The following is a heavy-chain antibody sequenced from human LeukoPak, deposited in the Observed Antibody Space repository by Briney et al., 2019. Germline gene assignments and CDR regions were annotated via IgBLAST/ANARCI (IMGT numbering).Heavy chain of an antibody. V-gene: IGHV4-61*02. D-gene: IGHD4-11*01. CDR3: ASGDNYSNYYFDY. J-gene: IGHJ4*02. Sequence: SQTLSLTCTVSGGSISSGSYYWSWIRQPAGKGLEWIGRIYTSGSTNYNPSLKSRVTISVDTSKNQFSLKLSSVTAADTAVYYCASGDNYSNYYFDYWGQGTLVTVSS. CDR1: GGSISSGSYY. CDR2: IYTSGST.